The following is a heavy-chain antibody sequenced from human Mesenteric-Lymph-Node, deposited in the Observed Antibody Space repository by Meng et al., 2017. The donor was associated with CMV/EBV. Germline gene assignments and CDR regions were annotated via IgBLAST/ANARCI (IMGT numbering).Heavy chain of an antibody. J-gene: IGHJ6*02. CDR3: ARRSYYYYGLDV. Sequence: SETLSLTCTVSGGSISSYYWSWIRQPPGKGLEWIGYIYDRGNTNDNSSLKSRVTISVDTSQNQFSLKLSSVTAADTAVYYCARRSYYYYGLDVWGQGTTVTVSS. CDR2: IYDRGNT. D-gene: IGHD3-10*01. CDR1: GGSISSYY. V-gene: IGHV4-59*01.